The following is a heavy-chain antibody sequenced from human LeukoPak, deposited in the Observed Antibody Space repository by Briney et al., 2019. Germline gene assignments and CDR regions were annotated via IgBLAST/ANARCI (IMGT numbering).Heavy chain of an antibody. CDR2: IYSGGST. CDR3: ARGTYYYCYGMDV. CDR1: GFTVSSNY. V-gene: IGHV3-53*01. Sequence: PGGSLRLSCAASGFTVSSNYMSWVRQAPGKGLEWVSVIYSGGSTYYADSVKGRFTISRDNSKNTLYLQMNSLRAEDTAVYYCARGTYYYCYGMDVWGQGTTVTVSS. J-gene: IGHJ6*02.